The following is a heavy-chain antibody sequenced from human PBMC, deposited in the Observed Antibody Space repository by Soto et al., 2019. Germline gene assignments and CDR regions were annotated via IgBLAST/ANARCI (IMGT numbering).Heavy chain of an antibody. CDR3: ARDGARSSFDY. CDR1: SGSIISSNS. D-gene: IGHD6-6*01. CDR2: IYPSGST. Sequence: QVQLQASGPGLVKPAGSLSLTCAVSSGSIISSNSWSWVRQPPGKGLEWIGEIYPSGSTNYNPSLKTRVTISVDKFKNQFSLKLSSVTAADTAVYYCARDGARSSFDYWGQGTLVTVSS. J-gene: IGHJ4*02. V-gene: IGHV4-4*02.